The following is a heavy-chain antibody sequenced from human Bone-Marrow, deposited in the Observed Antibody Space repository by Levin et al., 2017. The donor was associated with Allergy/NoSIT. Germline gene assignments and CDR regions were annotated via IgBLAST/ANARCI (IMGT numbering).Heavy chain of an antibody. V-gene: IGHV5-51*01. D-gene: IGHD3-3*01. J-gene: IGHJ3*02. Sequence: GESLKISCQGSGYIFTNYWIGWVRQMPGKGLEWMGVIYPGDSDTRYSPSFRGQVTISGDNSLTTAYLQWGSLKASDSAIYYCARQIDQSGGIGDAFDIWGQGTMVTVSS. CDR3: ARQIDQSGGIGDAFDI. CDR1: GYIFTNYW. CDR2: IYPGDSDT.